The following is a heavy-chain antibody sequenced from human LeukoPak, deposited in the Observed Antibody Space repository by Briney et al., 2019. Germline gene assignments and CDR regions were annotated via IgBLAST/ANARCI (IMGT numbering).Heavy chain of an antibody. Sequence: AASVKVSCKVSGYTFSGYYMHWVRQAPGQGLEWMGWINPNSGGTKYAQKFQGRVTMTRDTSISTAYMELSRLRSDDTAVYYCATEVTDWGQGTLVTVSS. D-gene: IGHD5-18*01. J-gene: IGHJ4*02. V-gene: IGHV1-2*02. CDR1: GYTFSGYY. CDR3: ATEVTD. CDR2: INPNSGGT.